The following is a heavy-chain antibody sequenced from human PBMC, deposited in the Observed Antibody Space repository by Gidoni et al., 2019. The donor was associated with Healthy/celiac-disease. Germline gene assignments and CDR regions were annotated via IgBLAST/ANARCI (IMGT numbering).Heavy chain of an antibody. CDR2: ISYDGSNK. CDR1: GFTFSSYA. Sequence: QVQLVESGGGVVQPGRSLRLSCAASGFTFSSYAMHWVRQAPGKGLEWVAVISYDGSNKYYADSVKGRFTISRDNSKNTLYLQMNSLRAEDTAVYYCARDTYYDFWSGPLNYYYYGMDVWGQGTTVTVSS. V-gene: IGHV3-30-3*01. CDR3: ARDTYYDFWSGPLNYYYYGMDV. J-gene: IGHJ6*02. D-gene: IGHD3-3*01.